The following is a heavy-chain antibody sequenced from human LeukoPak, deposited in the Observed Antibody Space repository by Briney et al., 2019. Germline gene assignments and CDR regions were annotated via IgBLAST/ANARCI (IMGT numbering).Heavy chain of an antibody. CDR3: ARHRGYCSTSSCQEFDY. J-gene: IGHJ4*02. CDR2: IDPSDSYT. Sequence: GESLKISCKGSGYSFTSNWIGWVRQMPGKGLEWMGRIDPSDSYTNFRPSFQGHVSTSADKSISTAYLQWSSLKASDTAIYYCARHRGYCSTSSCQEFDYWGQGTLVTVSS. CDR1: GYSFTSNW. D-gene: IGHD2-2*01. V-gene: IGHV5-10-1*01.